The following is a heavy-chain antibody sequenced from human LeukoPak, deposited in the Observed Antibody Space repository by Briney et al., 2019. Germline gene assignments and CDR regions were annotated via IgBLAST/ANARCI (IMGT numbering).Heavy chain of an antibody. CDR1: GYTFSSFD. V-gene: IGHV1-18*01. CDR3: AREWVRDYYDSSGPFDY. D-gene: IGHD3-22*01. Sequence: ASVKVSCKASGYTFSSFDFSWVRQAPGHGLEWMGWIAATDGSTHFAQTFQGRVTMTTDTSTSTAYMELRSLRSDDTAVYYCAREWVRDYYDSSGPFDYWGQGTLVTVSS. CDR2: IAATDGST. J-gene: IGHJ4*02.